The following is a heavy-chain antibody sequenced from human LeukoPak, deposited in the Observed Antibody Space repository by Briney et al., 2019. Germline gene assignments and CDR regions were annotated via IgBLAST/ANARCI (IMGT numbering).Heavy chain of an antibody. Sequence: PSETLFLTCSVSGGSISSYYWSWVRQPPGKGLEWIGYIQNSVTSYTDNPSLQSRVTISVDTSKNQFSLRVTSVTAADTAVYYCVRSPQLDPWGQGTLVTVSS. CDR2: IQNSVTSY. CDR3: VRSPQLDP. J-gene: IGHJ5*02. V-gene: IGHV4-59*01. CDR1: GGSISSYY.